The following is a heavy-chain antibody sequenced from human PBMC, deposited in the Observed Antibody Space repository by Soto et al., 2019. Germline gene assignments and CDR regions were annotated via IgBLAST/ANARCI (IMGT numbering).Heavy chain of an antibody. V-gene: IGHV4-4*02. D-gene: IGHD1-7*01. CDR2: IYRTGST. J-gene: IGHJ4*02. CDR1: CGSFTSNNW. Sequence: SETLSLTCSVSCGSFTSNNWWTCVRQPPGQGLEWIGEIYRTGSTNYNPSLKSRVTISLDKSENQFSLKVTSLTAADTAVYYCASRDPGTSVDYWGQGTLVTVSS. CDR3: ASRDPGTSVDY.